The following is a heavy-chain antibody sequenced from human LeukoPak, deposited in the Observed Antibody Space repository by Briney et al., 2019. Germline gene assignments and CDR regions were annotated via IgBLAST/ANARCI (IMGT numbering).Heavy chain of an antibody. D-gene: IGHD2-2*02. CDR3: ARVGVRYYTFDY. CDR2: IYTSGST. V-gene: IGHV4-61*02. CDR1: GGYISSGSYY. Sequence: SQTLSLTCTVSGGYISSGSYYWSWIRQPAGKGLEWIGRIYTSGSTNYNPSLKSRVTISVDTSKNQFSLKLSSVTAADTAVYYCARVGVRYYTFDYWGQGTLVTVSS. J-gene: IGHJ4*02.